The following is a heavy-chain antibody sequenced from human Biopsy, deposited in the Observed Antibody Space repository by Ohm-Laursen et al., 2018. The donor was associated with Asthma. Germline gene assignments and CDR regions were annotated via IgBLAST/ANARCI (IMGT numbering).Heavy chain of an antibody. V-gene: IGHV3-30*01. D-gene: IGHD1-1*01. CDR2: ISKDASTQ. J-gene: IGHJ3*02. Sequence: SLRLSCSASGFSFSNFAIHWVRQAPGKGLEWVGVISKDASTQDYADSVKGRFTTARDNSKNTLDLQMNSLREEDTAVYYCERDGTDDAFDIWGQGTVVSVSS. CDR1: GFSFSNFA. CDR3: ERDGTDDAFDI.